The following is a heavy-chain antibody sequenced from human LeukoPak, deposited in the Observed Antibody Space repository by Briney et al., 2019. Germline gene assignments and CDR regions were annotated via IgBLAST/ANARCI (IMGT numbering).Heavy chain of an antibody. CDR3: ARALEADY. V-gene: IGHV3-21*01. J-gene: IGHJ4*02. Sequence: GGSLRLSCAASGFAISSYTMNWVRQAPGKGLEWVSSISSSGSKIYYADSVKGRYTVSRDNAKNSLYLQMNSLRAEDTAVYYCARALEADYWGQGTLVTVSS. CDR2: ISSSGSKI. CDR1: GFAISSYT.